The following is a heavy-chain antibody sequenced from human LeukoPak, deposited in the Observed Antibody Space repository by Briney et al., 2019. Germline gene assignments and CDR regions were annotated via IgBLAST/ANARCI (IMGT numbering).Heavy chain of an antibody. CDR3: ARSGIAAAATVWFDP. J-gene: IGHJ5*02. CDR2: VYSSGST. Sequence: PSETLSLTCTVSGGSISSYYWSWIRQPAGKGLEWIGRVYSSGSTKYNPSLKSRVTMSVDTSKNQFSLKLSSVTAADTAVYYCARSGIAAAATVWFDPWGQGTLVTVSS. D-gene: IGHD6-13*01. V-gene: IGHV4-4*07. CDR1: GGSISSYY.